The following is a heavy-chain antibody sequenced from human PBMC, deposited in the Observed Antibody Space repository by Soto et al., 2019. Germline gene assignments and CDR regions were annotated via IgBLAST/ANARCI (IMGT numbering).Heavy chain of an antibody. Sequence: QVQLVESGGGVVQPGRCLRFSCAASGVTFNSYGMHWVRQAPGKGLEWVAVIWYDGSNEYYADSVKGRFTISRDNSKNTLYLQMNSLRAEDTAVYYCARGRTAMVRDLNYYYYYGMDVWGQGTTVTVSS. D-gene: IGHD5-18*01. CDR3: ARGRTAMVRDLNYYYYYGMDV. V-gene: IGHV3-33*01. CDR1: GVTFNSYG. CDR2: IWYDGSNE. J-gene: IGHJ6*02.